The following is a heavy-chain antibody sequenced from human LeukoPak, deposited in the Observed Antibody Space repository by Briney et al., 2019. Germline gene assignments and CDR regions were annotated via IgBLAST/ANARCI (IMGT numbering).Heavy chain of an antibody. J-gene: IGHJ4*02. CDR3: TRDRGLLWFGENFDY. V-gene: IGHV3-49*03. CDR1: GFTFGDYA. D-gene: IGHD3-10*01. Sequence: GRSLRLSCTASGFTFGDYAMSWFRQAPGKGLEWVGFIRSKAYGGTTEYAASVKGRFTISRDDSKSIAYLQMNSLKTEDTAVYYCTRDRGLLWFGENFDYWDQGTLVTVSS. CDR2: IRSKAYGGTT.